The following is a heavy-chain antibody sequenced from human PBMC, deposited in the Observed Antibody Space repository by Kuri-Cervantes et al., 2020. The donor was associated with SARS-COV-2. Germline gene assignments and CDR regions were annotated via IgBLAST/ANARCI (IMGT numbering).Heavy chain of an antibody. V-gene: IGHV4-39*01. CDR3: ARGRDYYDSSGYPDSEYFQH. D-gene: IGHD3-22*01. CDR1: GGSISSSSYY. Sequence: SETLSLTCTVSGGSISSSSYYWGWIRQPPGKGLEWIGSIYYSGSTYYNPSLKSRVTISVDTSKNQFSLKLSSVTAADTAVYYCARGRDYYDSSGYPDSEYFQHWGQGTLVTVSS. CDR2: IYYSGST. J-gene: IGHJ1*01.